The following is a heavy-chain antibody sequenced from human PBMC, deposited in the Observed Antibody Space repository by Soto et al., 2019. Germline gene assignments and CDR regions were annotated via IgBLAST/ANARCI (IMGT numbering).Heavy chain of an antibody. Sequence: EVQLLESGGGLVQPGGSLRLSCAASGITISNYPMSWVRQAPGKGLDWVSGISGIGDRTYYADSAKGRFTISKDISRNSLSLQLDSLGVEDTAVYFCVKDDGGYPSTAPHWGQGTLVTVSS. D-gene: IGHD3-22*01. CDR2: ISGIGDRT. J-gene: IGHJ4*02. CDR3: VKDDGGYPSTAPH. CDR1: GITISNYP. V-gene: IGHV3-23*01.